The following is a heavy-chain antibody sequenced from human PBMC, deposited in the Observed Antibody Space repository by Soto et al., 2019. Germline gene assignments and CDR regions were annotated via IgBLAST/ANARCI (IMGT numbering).Heavy chain of an antibody. J-gene: IGHJ4*02. Sequence: QLQLQESGSGLVKPSQTLSLTCAVSGGSISSGGYSWSWIRQPPGKGLEWIGYIYHSGSTYYNPSLKXRFTLSXXRSKNQFSLKLSSVTAADTAVYYCAGGIAARPLGYWGQGTLVTVSS. D-gene: IGHD6-6*01. CDR1: GGSISSGGYS. CDR2: IYHSGST. V-gene: IGHV4-30-2*01. CDR3: AGGIAARPLGY.